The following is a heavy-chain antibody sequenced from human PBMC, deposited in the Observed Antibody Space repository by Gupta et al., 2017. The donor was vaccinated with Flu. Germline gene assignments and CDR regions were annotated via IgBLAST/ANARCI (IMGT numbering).Heavy chain of an antibody. J-gene: IGHJ5*02. CDR2: ISSGGRTK. CDR1: GFTFSSHE. D-gene: IGHD3-10*01. Sequence: EVQLVESGGGLVQPGGSLRLSCAGSGFTFSSHELSWVSQAPGKGLEWVSYISSGGRTKYYADSVKGRFTISRDNAENSLYLQMNSLRAEDTAVYYCAREIIRGVMASWGQGTLVTVSS. V-gene: IGHV3-48*03. CDR3: AREIIRGVMAS.